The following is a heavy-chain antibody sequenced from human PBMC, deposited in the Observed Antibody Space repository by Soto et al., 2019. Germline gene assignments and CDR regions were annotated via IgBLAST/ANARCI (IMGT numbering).Heavy chain of an antibody. CDR2: IIPIFGTA. CDR1: GGTFSSYA. CDR3: AGQGTVHSPRWYYNFCGMDG. J-gene: IGHJ6*02. V-gene: IGHV1-69*13. Sequence: SVKVSCKASGGTFSSYAISWVRQAPGQGLEWMGGIIPIFGTANYAQKFQGRVTITADESTSTAYMELSSLRSEDTAAYYCAGQGTVHSPRWYYNFCGMDGWGQRTTMTVSS. D-gene: IGHD4-17*01.